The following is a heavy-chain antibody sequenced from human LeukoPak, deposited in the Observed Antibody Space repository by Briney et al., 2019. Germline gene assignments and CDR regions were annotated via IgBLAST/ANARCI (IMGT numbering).Heavy chain of an antibody. J-gene: IGHJ4*02. CDR2: MNPNSGNT. D-gene: IGHD7-27*01. V-gene: IGHV1-8*01. CDR1: GYTFTSYD. Sequence: ASVKVSCKGSGYTFTSYDINWVRQATGQGLEWMGWMNPNSGNTGYAQNFQGRVTMTRNTSISTAYMELSSLRSEDTAVYYCARDLSLGMGLDYWGQGALVTVSS. CDR3: ARDLSLGMGLDY.